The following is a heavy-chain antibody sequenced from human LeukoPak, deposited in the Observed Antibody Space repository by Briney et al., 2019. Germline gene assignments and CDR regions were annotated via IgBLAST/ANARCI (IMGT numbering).Heavy chain of an antibody. CDR3: ARDETAMVTGPDY. J-gene: IGHJ4*02. CDR1: GFTFSSYG. Sequence: TGGSLRLSCAASGFTFSSYGMYWVRQAPGKGLEWVAVIWYDGSNKYCADSVKGRFTISRDNSKNTLYLQMNSLRAEDTAVYYCARDETAMVTGPDYWGQGTLVTVSS. CDR2: IWYDGSNK. V-gene: IGHV3-33*01. D-gene: IGHD5-18*01.